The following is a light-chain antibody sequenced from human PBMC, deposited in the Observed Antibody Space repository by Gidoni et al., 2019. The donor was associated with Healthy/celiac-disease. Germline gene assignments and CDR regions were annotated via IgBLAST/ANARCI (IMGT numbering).Light chain of an antibody. J-gene: IGKJ3*01. CDR2: GAS. CDR3: QQYGSSPIT. V-gene: IGKV3-20*01. CDR1: QSVSSSY. Sequence: ETVLTLSSGTLSLSPGERATLSCRASQSVSSSYLAWYQQKPGQAPRLLIYGASSRATGIPDRFSGSGSGTDFTLTISRLEPEDFAVYYCQQYGSSPITFGPGTKVDIK.